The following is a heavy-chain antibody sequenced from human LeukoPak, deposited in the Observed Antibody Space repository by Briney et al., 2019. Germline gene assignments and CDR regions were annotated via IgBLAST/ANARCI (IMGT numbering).Heavy chain of an antibody. V-gene: IGHV4-39*07. CDR2: IYYSGST. J-gene: IGHJ3*01. D-gene: IGHD1-7*01. Sequence: PSETLSLTCTVSGGSISSSSYYWGWIRQPPGKGLKWIGSIYYSGSTYYNPSLKSRVTISVDTSKNQFSLKLSSVTAADTAVYYCARMYNWNYIQDWGQGTMVTVSS. CDR1: GGSISSSSYY. CDR3: ARMYNWNYIQD.